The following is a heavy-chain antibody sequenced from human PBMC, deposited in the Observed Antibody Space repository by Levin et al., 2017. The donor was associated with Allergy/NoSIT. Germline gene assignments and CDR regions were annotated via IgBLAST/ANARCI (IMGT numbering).Heavy chain of an antibody. D-gene: IGHD2-2*01. V-gene: IGHV3-30-3*01. CDR1: GFTFSSYA. CDR3: ASCGRGSTSCDAGFDY. CDR2: ISYDGSNK. Sequence: PGGSLRLSCAASGFTFSSYAMHWVRQAPGKGLEWVAVISYDGSNKYYADSVKGRFTISRDNSKNTLYLQMNSLRAEDTAVYYCASCGRGSTSCDAGFDYWGQGTLVTVSS. J-gene: IGHJ4*02.